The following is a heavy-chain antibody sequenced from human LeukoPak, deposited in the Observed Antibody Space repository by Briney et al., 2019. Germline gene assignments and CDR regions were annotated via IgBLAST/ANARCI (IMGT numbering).Heavy chain of an antibody. CDR2: IVVGSGNT. Sequence: SVKVSCKATGITFTNSAVQWVRQARGQRLEWIGWIVVGSGNTNSAQRFQERVTITRDMSTSTAYMELSSLRSGDTAVYYCAAASPRYCGGGTCYFDWFDPWGQGTLVTVSS. V-gene: IGHV1-58*01. D-gene: IGHD2-15*01. CDR1: GITFTNSA. J-gene: IGHJ5*02. CDR3: AAASPRYCGGGTCYFDWFDP.